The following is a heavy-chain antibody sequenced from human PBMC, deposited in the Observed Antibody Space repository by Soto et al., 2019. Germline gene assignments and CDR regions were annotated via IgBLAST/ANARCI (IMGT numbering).Heavy chain of an antibody. J-gene: IGHJ4*02. CDR3: ARERGGYGLFDS. D-gene: IGHD5-18*01. V-gene: IGHV4-30-2*01. Sequence: QLQLQESGSGLVKPSHTLSLTCTVSGGSISNAAYSWSWIRQPPGKGLEWIGYIYPSGMPFYNPSLRSRVTISIDRSNDQSSLTLRSVTAADTAVYYCARERGGYGLFDSWGQGTLVTVPS. CDR1: GGSISNAAYS. CDR2: IYPSGMP.